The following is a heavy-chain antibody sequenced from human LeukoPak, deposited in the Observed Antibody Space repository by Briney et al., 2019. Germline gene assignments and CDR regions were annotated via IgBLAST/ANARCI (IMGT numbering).Heavy chain of an antibody. CDR2: IWYDGSNK. CDR3: ARGGLGGYSSSWYYFDY. V-gene: IGHV3-33*01. CDR1: GFTFSSYG. J-gene: IGHJ4*02. Sequence: GSLRLSCAASGFTFSSYGMHWVRQAPGKGLEWVAVIWYDGSNKYYADSVKGRFTISRDNSKNTLYLQMNSLRAEDTAVYYCARGGLGGYSSSWYYFDYWGQGTLVTVSS. D-gene: IGHD6-13*01.